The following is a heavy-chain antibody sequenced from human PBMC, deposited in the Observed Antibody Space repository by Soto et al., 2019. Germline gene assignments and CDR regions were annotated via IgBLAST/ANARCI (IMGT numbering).Heavy chain of an antibody. CDR1: GFTLSSYA. CDR2: ITDSGGST. D-gene: IGHD7-27*01. V-gene: IGHV3-23*01. CDR3: AKWGNDWGYYYYGMNV. Sequence: ALGLYCAATGFTLSSYAMSWVRQAPGKGLEWVSGITDSGGSTYYADSVKGRFTISRDNSKSALYLQMNSLRVEDTAVYYCAKWGNDWGYYYYGMNVWGQGTTVPVSS. J-gene: IGHJ6*02.